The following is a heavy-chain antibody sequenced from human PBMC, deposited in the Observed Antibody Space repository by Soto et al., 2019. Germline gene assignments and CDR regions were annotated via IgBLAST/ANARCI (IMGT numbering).Heavy chain of an antibody. CDR1: AYTFTNYY. V-gene: IGHV5-51*01. CDR2: IYPGDSET. J-gene: IGHJ4*01. D-gene: IGHD3-10*01. CDR3: SPTRHYHGAAFDS. Sequence: GESLKISCNGSAYTFTNYYIGWVRQVAGKGLEWMGIIYPGDSETTYSPSFQGQVTFSVDKSLNTAYVQWSSLKASDTAIYYCSPTRHYHGAAFDSWGHGTLVT.